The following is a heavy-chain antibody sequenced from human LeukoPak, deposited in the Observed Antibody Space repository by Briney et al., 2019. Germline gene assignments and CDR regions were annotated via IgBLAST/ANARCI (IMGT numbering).Heavy chain of an antibody. Sequence: GGSLRLSCAASGFTFSSYAMHWVRQAPGKGLEYVSAISSNGGSTYYANSVKGRFTISRDNSKNTLYLQMGSLRAEDMAVYYCARSPDFWSGYSGIWFDPWGQGTLATVSS. J-gene: IGHJ5*02. V-gene: IGHV3-64*01. CDR3: ARSPDFWSGYSGIWFDP. D-gene: IGHD3-3*01. CDR1: GFTFSSYA. CDR2: ISSNGGST.